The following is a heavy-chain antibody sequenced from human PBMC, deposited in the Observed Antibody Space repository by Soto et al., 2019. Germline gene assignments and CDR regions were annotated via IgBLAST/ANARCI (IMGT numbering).Heavy chain of an antibody. J-gene: IGHJ5*02. V-gene: IGHV4-39*01. Sequence: SETLSLTCTVSGGSISSSSYYWGWIRQPPGKGLEWIGSIYYSGSTYYNPSLKSRVTISVDTSKNQFSLKLSSVTAADTAVYYCARGAAWYKVKWFDPWGQGALVTVSS. CDR1: GGSISSSSYY. CDR3: ARGAAWYKVKWFDP. D-gene: IGHD1-1*01. CDR2: IYYSGST.